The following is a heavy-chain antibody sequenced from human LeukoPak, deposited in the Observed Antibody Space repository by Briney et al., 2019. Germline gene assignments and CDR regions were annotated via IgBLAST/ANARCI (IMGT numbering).Heavy chain of an antibody. Sequence: SETLSLTCTVSGGSLSSGSGYWSWIRQSAGKGLEWIGRIYASGSTNYNPSLKSRVTISVDTSKNQFSLKLSSVTAADTAVYYCARDVIAVAGPFDYWGQGTLVTVSS. CDR2: IYASGST. J-gene: IGHJ4*02. CDR1: GGSLSSGSGY. D-gene: IGHD6-19*01. CDR3: ARDVIAVAGPFDY. V-gene: IGHV4-61*02.